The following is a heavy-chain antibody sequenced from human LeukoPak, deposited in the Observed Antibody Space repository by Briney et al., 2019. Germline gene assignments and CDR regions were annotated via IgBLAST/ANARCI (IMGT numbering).Heavy chain of an antibody. CDR2: ISGYNGNT. CDR3: ARSVYVKTYCNSISCWGEGMDV. J-gene: IGHJ6*02. Sequence: ASVKVSCKTSGYTFTNYGVSWVRQAPGQRPEWLGWISGYNGNTDYAERFQGRVTLTTDKSTTTSYLELRSLTSADTAIYYCARSVYVKTYCNSISCWGEGMDVWGQGTTVVVSS. V-gene: IGHV1-18*04. CDR1: GYTFTNYG. D-gene: IGHD2-2*01.